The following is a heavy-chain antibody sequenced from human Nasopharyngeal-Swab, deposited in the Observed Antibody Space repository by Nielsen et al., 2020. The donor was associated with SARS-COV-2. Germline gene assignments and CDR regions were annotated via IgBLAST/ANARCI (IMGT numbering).Heavy chain of an antibody. V-gene: IGHV4-59*01. J-gene: IGHJ4*02. D-gene: IGHD3/OR15-3a*01. Sequence: SETLSLTGTVSGGSMNSYYWYWIRQPPGKGLEWIGYVFNSGSTEYSPSLKRRATISVDTSNNQFSLKLSSVTAADTAVYFCARVQVDDDFWTGYHFDYWGQGTLVTVSS. CDR3: ARVQVDDDFWTGYHFDY. CDR2: VFNSGST. CDR1: GGSMNSYY.